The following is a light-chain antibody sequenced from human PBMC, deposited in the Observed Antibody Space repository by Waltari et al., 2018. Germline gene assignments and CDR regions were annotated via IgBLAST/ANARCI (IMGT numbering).Light chain of an antibody. Sequence: EIVMTQSPATLSVSLGERATLSCRASQSISSNLAWYQQKPGQAPKLLLFGASTRAIGIPTRFSGSGSGTEFTLTISSLQSEDFAIYYCQQYNNWLWTFGQGTEVEIK. CDR2: GAS. CDR1: QSISSN. J-gene: IGKJ1*01. V-gene: IGKV3-15*01. CDR3: QQYNNWLWT.